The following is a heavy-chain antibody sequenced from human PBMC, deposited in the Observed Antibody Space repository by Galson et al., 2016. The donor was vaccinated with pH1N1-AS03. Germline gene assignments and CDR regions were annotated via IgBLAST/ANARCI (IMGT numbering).Heavy chain of an antibody. Sequence: SLRLSCAASGFTFSNYWMTWVRQAPGKGLEWLAIIWSEEGNKYYSDSVKGRFTISRDNSRNTLSLQMNSLTADDTAIYYCVRDGDSSTWPLDFWGQGTLVTVSS. CDR1: GFTFSNYW. J-gene: IGHJ4*02. CDR3: VRDGDSSTWPLDF. CDR2: IWSEEGNK. V-gene: IGHV3-33*08. D-gene: IGHD2-2*01.